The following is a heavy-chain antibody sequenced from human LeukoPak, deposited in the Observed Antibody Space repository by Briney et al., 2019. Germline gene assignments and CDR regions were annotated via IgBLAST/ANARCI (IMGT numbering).Heavy chain of an antibody. Sequence: GESLKISCKGSGYSFTNYWIGWVRQMPGKGLEWMGIIYPGDSDARYSPSFQGQVTISADKSISTAYLQWSSLKASDTAIYYCARLMYRGTYSEVFDIWGQGTMVTVSS. CDR3: ARLMYRGTYSEVFDI. V-gene: IGHV5-51*01. D-gene: IGHD1-26*01. CDR2: IYPGDSDA. CDR1: GYSFTNYW. J-gene: IGHJ3*02.